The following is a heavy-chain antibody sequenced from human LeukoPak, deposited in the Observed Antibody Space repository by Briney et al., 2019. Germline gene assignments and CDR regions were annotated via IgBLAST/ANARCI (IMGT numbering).Heavy chain of an antibody. Sequence: GGSLRLSCAASGFTFSSYGMHWVRQAPGKGLEWVASIWYDGSNKYYADSVKGRFTISRDNSQNTLYLQMNSLRAEDTAVYYCARDTSSPTWGQGAMVTVSS. D-gene: IGHD6-13*01. CDR1: GFTFSSYG. V-gene: IGHV3-33*01. CDR3: ARDTSSPT. CDR2: IWYDGSNK. J-gene: IGHJ3*01.